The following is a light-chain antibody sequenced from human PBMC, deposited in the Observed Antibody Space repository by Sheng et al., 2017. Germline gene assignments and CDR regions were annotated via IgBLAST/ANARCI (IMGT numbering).Light chain of an antibody. J-gene: IGKJ5*01. V-gene: IGKV3-11*01. CDR1: QSISSY. CDR3: QMRTNWPPRIT. Sequence: EIVLTQSPATLSLSPGERATLSCRASQSISSYLAWYQQKPGQAPSLLIYDASNRATGIPARFSGSGSGTDFTLTISSLEPEDFAVYYCQMRTNWPPRITFGQGTRLEI. CDR2: DAS.